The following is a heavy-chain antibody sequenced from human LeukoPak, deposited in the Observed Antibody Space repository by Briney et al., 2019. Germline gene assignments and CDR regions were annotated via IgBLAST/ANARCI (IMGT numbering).Heavy chain of an antibody. CDR2: IRTKPNSYAT. D-gene: IGHD6-19*01. Sequence: GGSLRLSCAASGFTFSGSAMHWVRQASGKGLEWVGRIRTKPNSYATAYAASVKGRFTISRDDSKNTAYLQMNSLKTEDTAVYYCTRHLEWLAQGLFDYWGQGTLVTVSS. V-gene: IGHV3-73*01. CDR3: TRHLEWLAQGLFDY. J-gene: IGHJ4*02. CDR1: GFTFSGSA.